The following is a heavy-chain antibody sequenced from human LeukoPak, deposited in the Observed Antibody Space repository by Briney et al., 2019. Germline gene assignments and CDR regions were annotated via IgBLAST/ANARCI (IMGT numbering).Heavy chain of an antibody. Sequence: SVKVSCKASGGTFSSYAISWVRQAPGQGLEWMRGIIPIFGAANYAQKFQGRVTITADASTTTAYLDLSSLRSEDTAVYYCARALTTVSYYYGMDVWGQGTTVTVSS. D-gene: IGHD4-17*01. CDR3: ARALTTVSYYYGMDV. J-gene: IGHJ6*02. CDR2: IIPIFGAA. V-gene: IGHV1-69*13. CDR1: GGTFSSYA.